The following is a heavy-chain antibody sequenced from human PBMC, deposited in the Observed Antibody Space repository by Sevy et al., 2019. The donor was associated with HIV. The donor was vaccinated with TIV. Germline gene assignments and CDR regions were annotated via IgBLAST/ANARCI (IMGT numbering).Heavy chain of an antibody. Sequence: GGSLRLSCSASGFTFSSYAMHWVRQAPGKGLEYVSAISSNGGSTYYADSVKGRVTISRDNSRKTLYLQMSSLRAVDTAVCYWVKGVGDGSGGSCYSAMYDAFDIWGQGTMVTVSS. V-gene: IGHV3-64D*06. J-gene: IGHJ3*02. CDR1: GFTFSSYA. D-gene: IGHD2-15*01. CDR3: VKGVGDGSGGSCYSAMYDAFDI. CDR2: ISSNGGST.